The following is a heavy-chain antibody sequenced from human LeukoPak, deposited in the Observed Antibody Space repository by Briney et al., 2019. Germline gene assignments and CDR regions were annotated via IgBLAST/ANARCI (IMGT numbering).Heavy chain of an antibody. J-gene: IGHJ6*03. D-gene: IGHD1-26*01. Sequence: ASVKVSCKASGYTFTGYYMHWVRQAPGQGLEWMGWMNPNSGNTGYAQKFQGRVTITRNTSISTAYMELSSLRSEDTAVYYCARARSYPRRYYYYYMDVWGKGTTVTVSS. V-gene: IGHV1-8*03. CDR3: ARARSYPRRYYYYYMDV. CDR1: GYTFTGYY. CDR2: MNPNSGNT.